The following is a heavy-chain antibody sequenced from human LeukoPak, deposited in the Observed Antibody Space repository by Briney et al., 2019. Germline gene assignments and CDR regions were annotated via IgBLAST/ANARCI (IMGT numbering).Heavy chain of an antibody. J-gene: IGHJ5*02. CDR1: GGSIRSTSNY. CDR3: ARGRGIAAARGVRP. Sequence: SETLSLTCTVSGGSIRSTSNYWTWIRQPLGKGLEWIGEIERSESTNYNPSLKSRVTISVDTSKNQFSLKLSSVTAADTAVYYCARGRGIAAARGVRPWGQGTLVTVSS. V-gene: IGHV4-39*07. D-gene: IGHD6-13*01. CDR2: IERSEST.